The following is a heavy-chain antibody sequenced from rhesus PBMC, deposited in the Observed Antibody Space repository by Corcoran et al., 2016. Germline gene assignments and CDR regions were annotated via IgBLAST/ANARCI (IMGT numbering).Heavy chain of an antibody. CDR3: ARDVYSDYVYSLDV. V-gene: IGHV4-73*01. D-gene: IGHD4-23*01. J-gene: IGHJ5-2*02. Sequence: ETLSLTCAVYGGSISGYYYWSWIRQPPGKGLEWIGYIYGNSASTNYNPSLKNRVTMSKDTSKNQFSLKLSSVTAADTAVYYCARDVYSDYVYSLDVWGRGVLVTVSS. CDR1: GGSISGYYY. CDR2: IYGNSAST.